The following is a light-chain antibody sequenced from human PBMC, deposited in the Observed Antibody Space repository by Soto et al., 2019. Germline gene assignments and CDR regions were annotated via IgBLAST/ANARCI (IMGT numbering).Light chain of an antibody. J-gene: IGKJ2*01. V-gene: IGKV3-11*01. CDR2: DAS. CDR3: QQRGDWPLYT. CDR1: QRVRSY. Sequence: EIVLTQSPATLSLSPGERATLSCRASQRVRSYLASYQQKPGQAPRLLLYDASNRATGIPARFSGSGSGTDFTLTISSLEPEDFALYYCQQRGDWPLYTFGQGTRLEIK.